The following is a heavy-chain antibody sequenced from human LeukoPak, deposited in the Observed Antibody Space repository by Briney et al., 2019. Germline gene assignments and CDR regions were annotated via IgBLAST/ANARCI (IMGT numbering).Heavy chain of an antibody. D-gene: IGHD6-19*01. CDR3: VKDLPASGWYS. Sequence: PGGSLRLSCAGSGFTFTNYMAWVRQAPGMGLEWVSAITGIGDYTYYTDSVKGRFTISRDNSKNTPYLQMNSLRGEDTAIYYCVKDLPASGWYSWGQGTLVTVSS. CDR1: GFTFTNY. V-gene: IGHV3-23*01. CDR2: ITGIGDYT. J-gene: IGHJ4*02.